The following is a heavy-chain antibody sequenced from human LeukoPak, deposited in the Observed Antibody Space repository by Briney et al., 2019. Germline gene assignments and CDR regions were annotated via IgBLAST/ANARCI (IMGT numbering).Heavy chain of an antibody. CDR1: GFTFSSYA. CDR2: INHSGST. V-gene: IGHV4-34*01. J-gene: IGHJ4*02. D-gene: IGHD6-13*01. CDR3: ARHLLGSEAAAHDY. Sequence: PGGSLRLSCAASGFTFSSYAMSWVRQAPGKGLEWIGEINHSGSTSHNPSLKSRVTISVDTSKNQFSLNLNSVTAADTAVYYCARHLLGSEAAAHDYWGQGTLVTVSS.